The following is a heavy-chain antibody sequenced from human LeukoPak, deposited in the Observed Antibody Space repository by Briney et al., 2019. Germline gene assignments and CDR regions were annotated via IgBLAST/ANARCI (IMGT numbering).Heavy chain of an antibody. CDR3: GRDLFDYYYMDV. V-gene: IGHV7-4-1*02. Sequence: ASVKVSCKASGYTFTSYAMNWVRQAPGQGGEWMGWMDTNTVNQTYAQSFTGRVVFPFDTSVSTAYLQISSLNAEDPAVYYCGRDLFDYYYMDVWGNGTTVTVSS. CDR1: GYTFTSYA. J-gene: IGHJ6*03. CDR2: MDTNTVNQ.